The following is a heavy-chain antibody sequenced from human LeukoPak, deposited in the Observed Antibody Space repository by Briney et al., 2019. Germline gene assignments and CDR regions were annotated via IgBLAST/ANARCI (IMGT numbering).Heavy chain of an antibody. Sequence: PSETLSLTCTVPFGFISNYYWRCIRQPPGKGLECIGYIYYSGSANYNPSLKSRVTMTVDTSKNHLSLKLSLMSDSATAVYYCARNMETTMELLDYWGQGTLVTVSS. CDR3: ARNMETTMELLDY. V-gene: IGHV4-59*01. J-gene: IGHJ4*02. CDR2: IYYSGSA. D-gene: IGHD5-18*01. CDR1: FGFISNYY.